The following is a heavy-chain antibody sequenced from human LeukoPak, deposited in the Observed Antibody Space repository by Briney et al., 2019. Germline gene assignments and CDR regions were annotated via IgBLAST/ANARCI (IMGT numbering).Heavy chain of an antibody. V-gene: IGHV3-7*01. CDR3: TRDTGGIGSYPHY. CDR1: GFTIRNYW. J-gene: IGHJ4*02. CDR2: IKQDGSEK. D-gene: IGHD1-26*01. Sequence: GGSLRLSCAASGFTIRNYWMTWVCQTPGKGLEWVANIKQDGSEKYFWDSVKGRFTISRDNAKNSVYLQMDSLRVEDTGVYYCTRDTGGIGSYPHYWGQGTLVTVSS.